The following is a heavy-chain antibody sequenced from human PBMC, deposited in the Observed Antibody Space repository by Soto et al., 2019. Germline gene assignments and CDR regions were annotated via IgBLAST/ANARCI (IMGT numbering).Heavy chain of an antibody. CDR3: AHTYYYDSSGYYQRGGGGYFDY. CDR1: GFSLSTSGVG. CDR2: IYWDDDK. J-gene: IGHJ4*02. V-gene: IGHV2-5*02. D-gene: IGHD3-22*01. Sequence: QITLKESGPPLVKPTQTLTLTCTFSGFSLSTSGVGVGWIRQPPGKALEWLALIYWDDDKRYSPSLKSRLTIHKDPSKNQVVLTMTNMDPVDTATYYCAHTYYYDSSGYYQRGGGGYFDYWCQGTLVTVSS.